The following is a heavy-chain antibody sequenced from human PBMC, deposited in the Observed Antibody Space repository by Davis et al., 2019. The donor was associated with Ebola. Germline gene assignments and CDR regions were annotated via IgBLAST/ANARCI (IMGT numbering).Heavy chain of an antibody. J-gene: IGHJ4*02. CDR2: IKQDGSEK. D-gene: IGHD6-19*01. V-gene: IGHV3-7*01. CDR1: GFTFSSYW. Sequence: GESLKISCAASGFTFSSYWMSWVRQAPGKGLEWVANIKQDGSEKYYVDSVRGRFTISRDNAKNSLYLQMNSLRAEDTAVYYCARGQQWLLGGYYFDYWGQGTLVTVSS. CDR3: ARGQQWLLGGYYFDY.